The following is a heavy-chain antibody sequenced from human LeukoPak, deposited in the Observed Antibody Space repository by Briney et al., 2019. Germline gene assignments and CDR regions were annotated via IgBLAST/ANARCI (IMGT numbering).Heavy chain of an antibody. CDR2: ISSSSSTI. CDR3: LRDWYGSGSYWQIRESYFDY. Sequence: GGSLRLSCAASGFTFSSCSMNWVRRAPGKGLEWVSYISSSSSTIYYADSVKGRFTISRDNAKNSLYLQMNSLKTEDTAVYYCLRDWYGSGSYWQIRESYFDYWGQGNLVTVSS. D-gene: IGHD3-10*01. CDR1: GFTFSSCS. J-gene: IGHJ4*02. V-gene: IGHV3-48*01.